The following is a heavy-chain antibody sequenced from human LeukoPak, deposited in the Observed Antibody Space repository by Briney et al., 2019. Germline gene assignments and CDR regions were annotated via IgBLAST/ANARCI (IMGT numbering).Heavy chain of an antibody. V-gene: IGHV1-69*02. CDR2: IIPILGIA. CDR3: ARAVDTAMVIFDY. D-gene: IGHD5-18*01. CDR1: GGTFSSYT. Sequence: SVNLSCKASGGTFSSYTISWVRQAPGQGLEWMGRIIPILGIANYAQKFQGRVTITADKSTSTAYMELSSLRSEDTAVYYCARAVDTAMVIFDYWGQGTLVTVSS. J-gene: IGHJ4*02.